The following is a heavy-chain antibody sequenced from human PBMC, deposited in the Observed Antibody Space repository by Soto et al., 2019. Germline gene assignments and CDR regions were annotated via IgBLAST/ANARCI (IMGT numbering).Heavy chain of an antibody. V-gene: IGHV3-21*06. Sequence: PGGSLRLACVDSGFTVSGYSVAWVRQAPGRGLEWVASISSRSTNIDYADSVKGRFTSSRDNAKNLVSLQMSSLRGEDTALYYCAKFTEPGYSSIWYYFEYWGQGTPVTVSS. D-gene: IGHD6-19*01. CDR3: AKFTEPGYSSIWYYFEY. CDR2: ISSRSTNI. J-gene: IGHJ4*02. CDR1: GFTVSGYS.